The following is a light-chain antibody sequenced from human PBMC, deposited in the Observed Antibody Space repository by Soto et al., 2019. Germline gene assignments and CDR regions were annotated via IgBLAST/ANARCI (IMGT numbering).Light chain of an antibody. CDR1: HSDIGNYNY. Sequence: QSVLTQPASVSGSPGQSITISCTGTHSDIGNYNYVSWYQHLPGKAPKLMIYDVGSRPSGVSSRFSGSKSGNTASLAISGLQADDEADYYCNSYREDHPRFYVFGTGTKVTV. CDR2: DVG. J-gene: IGLJ1*01. CDR3: NSYREDHPRFYV. V-gene: IGLV2-14*03.